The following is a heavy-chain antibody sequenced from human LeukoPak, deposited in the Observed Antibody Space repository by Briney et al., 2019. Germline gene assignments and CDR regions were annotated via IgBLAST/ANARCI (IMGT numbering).Heavy chain of an antibody. CDR1: GFTFTDYF. CDR2: ISSSGSTI. D-gene: IGHD2-21*02. Sequence: GGSLRLSCAASGFTFTDYFMSWIRQAPGKGLEWVSYISSSGSTIYYADPVKGRFTISRDDSKKSLYLQINNLRAEDTAVYYCAKDEDIVVVTATPSFDYWGQGTLVTVSS. CDR3: AKDEDIVVVTATPSFDY. J-gene: IGHJ4*02. V-gene: IGHV3-11*01.